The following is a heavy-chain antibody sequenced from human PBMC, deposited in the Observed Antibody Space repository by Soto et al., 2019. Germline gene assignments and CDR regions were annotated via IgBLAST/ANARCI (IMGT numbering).Heavy chain of an antibody. CDR2: ISAYNGNT. V-gene: IGHV1-18*01. CDR1: GYTFTRSG. CDR3: ARAPGYCSGGSCYNGYFDY. D-gene: IGHD2-15*01. Sequence: GASVKVSCKASGYTFTRSGISWVRLAPGQGIEWMGWISAYNGNTNYAQKLQGRVTMTTDTSTSTAYMELRSLRSDDTAVYYCARAPGYCSGGSCYNGYFDYWGQGTLVTVSS. J-gene: IGHJ4*02.